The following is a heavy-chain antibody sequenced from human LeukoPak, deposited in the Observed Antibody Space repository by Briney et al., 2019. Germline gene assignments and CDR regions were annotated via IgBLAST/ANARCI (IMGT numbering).Heavy chain of an antibody. J-gene: IGHJ5*02. CDR1: GGSISSGGYY. CDR3: ARGYCSGGSCYAAGWFDP. CDR2: IYNSGST. Sequence: PSETLSLTCTVSGGSISSGGYYWSWIRQHPGKGLEWIGYIYNSGSTYYNPSLKSRVTISVGTSKNQFSLKLSSVTAADTAVYYCARGYCSGGSCYAAGWFDPWGQGTLVTVSS. D-gene: IGHD2-15*01. V-gene: IGHV4-31*03.